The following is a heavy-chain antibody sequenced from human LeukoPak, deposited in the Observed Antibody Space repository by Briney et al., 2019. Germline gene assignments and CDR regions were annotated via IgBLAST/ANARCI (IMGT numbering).Heavy chain of an antibody. Sequence: GESLKISCKGSGYSFTSYWIGWVRQMPGKGLGWMGIIYPGDSDTRYSPSFQGQVTISADKSISTAYLQWSSLKASDTAMYYCARLANYYDSSGWTTLEPFDIWGQGTMVTVSS. CDR3: ARLANYYDSSGWTTLEPFDI. J-gene: IGHJ3*02. CDR2: IYPGDSDT. CDR1: GYSFTSYW. D-gene: IGHD3-22*01. V-gene: IGHV5-51*01.